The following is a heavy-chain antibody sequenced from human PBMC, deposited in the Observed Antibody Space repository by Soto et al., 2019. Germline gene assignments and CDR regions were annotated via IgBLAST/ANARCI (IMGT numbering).Heavy chain of an antibody. Sequence: ASVKVSCKASGGTFSSYAISWVRQAPGQGLEWMGGIIPIFGTANYAQKFQGRVTITADESTSTAYMELSSLRSEDTAVYYCATYYDSSGYLTGAFDIWGQGTMVTVS. CDR1: GGTFSSYA. D-gene: IGHD3-22*01. CDR3: ATYYDSSGYLTGAFDI. J-gene: IGHJ3*02. CDR2: IIPIFGTA. V-gene: IGHV1-69*13.